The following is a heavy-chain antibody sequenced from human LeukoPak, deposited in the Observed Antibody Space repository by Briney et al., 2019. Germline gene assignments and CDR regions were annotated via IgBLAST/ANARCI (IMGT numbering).Heavy chain of an antibody. Sequence: SETLSLTCTVSGASTRTYYWSWFRQPPGKGLEWIGDIYYSGTTNYNPSLKSRVTMSVDTSKNQFSLKLNSATAADTAVYYCARRLSTRSYYLDDWGQGTLVTVSS. CDR2: IYYSGTT. CDR3: ARRLSTRSYYLDD. V-gene: IGHV4-59*04. D-gene: IGHD2/OR15-2a*01. CDR1: GASTRTYY. J-gene: IGHJ4*02.